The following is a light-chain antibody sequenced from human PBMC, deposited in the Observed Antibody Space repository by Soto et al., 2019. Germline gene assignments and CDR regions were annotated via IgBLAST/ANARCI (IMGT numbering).Light chain of an antibody. Sequence: QSALTHPASVSGSPGQSITISCTGASTDVDGYDYVSWYQQNPGQAPKLMIYDVNNRPSGVSYRFSGSKSGDTASLTISGLQAEDDADYYCSSYTSSAPYYVFGTGTKLTVL. CDR3: SSYTSSAPYYV. J-gene: IGLJ1*01. CDR2: DVN. V-gene: IGLV2-14*03. CDR1: STDVDGYDY.